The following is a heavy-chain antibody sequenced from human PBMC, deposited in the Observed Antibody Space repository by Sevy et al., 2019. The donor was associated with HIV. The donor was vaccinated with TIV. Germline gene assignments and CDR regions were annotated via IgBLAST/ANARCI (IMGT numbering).Heavy chain of an antibody. D-gene: IGHD3-3*01. CDR1: GFNFHSYA. J-gene: IGHJ5*02. V-gene: IGHV3-23*01. CDR3: AKVGDGFWSGPEVNWFDP. CDR2: ISGSGVTT. Sequence: GGSLRLSCAASGFNFHSYAMTWVRQAPGKGLEWVSAISGSGVTTYFADSVRGRFTVSRDNLKNTVFLQLNSLRVEDTAVYFCAKVGDGFWSGPEVNWFDPWGQGTLVTVSS.